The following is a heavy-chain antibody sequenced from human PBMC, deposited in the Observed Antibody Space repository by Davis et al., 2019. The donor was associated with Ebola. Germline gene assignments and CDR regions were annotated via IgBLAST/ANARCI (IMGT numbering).Heavy chain of an antibody. J-gene: IGHJ4*02. V-gene: IGHV3-74*01. CDR2: INSDGSST. Sequence: GESLKISCASSFFTFPNHCMHWVRQLPGKGLVWVSRINSDGSSTSYADSVKGRFTISRDNAKNALYLQMNSLRAEDTAVYYCAREWAIFGVVIDYWGQGTLVTVTS. CDR1: FFTFPNHC. CDR3: AREWAIFGVVIDY. D-gene: IGHD3-3*01.